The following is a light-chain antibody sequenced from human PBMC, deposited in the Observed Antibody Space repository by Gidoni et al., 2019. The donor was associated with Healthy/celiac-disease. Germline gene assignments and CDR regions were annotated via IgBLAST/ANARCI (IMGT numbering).Light chain of an antibody. J-gene: IGLJ2*01. Sequence: QSALTQPASVSGSPGQSITISCTGTSSDVGGYNYVSWYQQPPGKAPKLMIYEVSNRPSGVPDRFSGSKSGNTASLTISGLQAEDEADYYCSSYTSSSTLEVFGGGTKLTVL. CDR2: EVS. CDR3: SSYTSSSTLEV. V-gene: IGLV2-14*01. CDR1: SSDVGGYNY.